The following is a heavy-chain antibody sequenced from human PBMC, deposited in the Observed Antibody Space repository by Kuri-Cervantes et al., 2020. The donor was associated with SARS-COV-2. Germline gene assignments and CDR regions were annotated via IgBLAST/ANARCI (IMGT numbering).Heavy chain of an antibody. CDR3: ARDPSHCYRTSCFIDVFDY. CDR1: GGTFSSYA. D-gene: IGHD2-2*01. V-gene: IGHV1-69*06. Sequence: SVKVSCKASGGTFSSYAISWVRQAPGQGLEWMGGIIPIFGTANYAQKFQGRVTITADKSTSTAYMELSSLRSEDTAVYYCARDPSHCYRTSCFIDVFDYWGPGTLVTVSS. J-gene: IGHJ4*02. CDR2: IIPIFGTA.